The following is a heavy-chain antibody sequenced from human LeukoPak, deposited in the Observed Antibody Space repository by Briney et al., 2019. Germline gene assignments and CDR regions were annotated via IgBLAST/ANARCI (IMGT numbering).Heavy chain of an antibody. D-gene: IGHD3-10*01. J-gene: IGHJ4*02. CDR1: GFTVSSNY. CDR2: ISGSGGST. Sequence: GGSLRLSCAASGFTVSSNYMSWVRQAPGKGLEWVSAISGSGGSTYYADSVKGRFTISRDNSKNTLYLQMNSLRAEDTAVYYCARDGSGSYYTTIYFDNWGQGTLVTVSS. V-gene: IGHV3-53*05. CDR3: ARDGSGSYYTTIYFDN.